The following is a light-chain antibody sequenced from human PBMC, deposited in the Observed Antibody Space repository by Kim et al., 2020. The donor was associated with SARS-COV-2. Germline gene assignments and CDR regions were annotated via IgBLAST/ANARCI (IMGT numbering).Light chain of an antibody. Sequence: GQSITISCTGTSSDIGDYNYVSWYQQHPGKAPKLMIFDVSNRPSGVSNRFSGSKSGNTASLTISGLQAEDEADYYCNSYTTTSTLVFGGGTQLTVL. J-gene: IGLJ3*02. CDR3: NSYTTTSTLV. CDR2: DVS. CDR1: SSDIGDYNY. V-gene: IGLV2-14*03.